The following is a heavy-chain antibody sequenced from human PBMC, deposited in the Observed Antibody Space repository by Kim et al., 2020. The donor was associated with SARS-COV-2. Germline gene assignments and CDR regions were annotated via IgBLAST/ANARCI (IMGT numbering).Heavy chain of an antibody. Sequence: GGSLRLSCAASGFTVSSNYMSWVRQAPGKGLEWVSVIYSGGSTYYADSVKGRFTISRDNSKNTLYLQMNSLRAEDTAVYYCARVGSSSPGRVYYYYGMDVWGQGTTVTVSS. CDR2: IYSGGST. CDR3: ARVGSSSPGRVYYYYGMDV. D-gene: IGHD3-10*01. CDR1: GFTVSSNY. V-gene: IGHV3-66*01. J-gene: IGHJ6*02.